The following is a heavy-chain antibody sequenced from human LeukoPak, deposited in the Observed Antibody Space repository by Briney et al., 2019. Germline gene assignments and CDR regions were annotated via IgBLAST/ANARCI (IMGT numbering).Heavy chain of an antibody. V-gene: IGHV4-59*12. J-gene: IGHJ4*03. CDR2: IYYSGST. CDR1: GGSISSYY. Sequence: SETLSLTCTVSGGSISSYYWSWIRQPPGKGLEWIGYIYYSGSTNYNPSLKSRVTISVDTSKNQFSLKLSSVTAADTAVYYCARDRGYYDSSGCFDYWGQGTMVTVSS. CDR3: ARDRGYYDSSGCFDY. D-gene: IGHD3-22*01.